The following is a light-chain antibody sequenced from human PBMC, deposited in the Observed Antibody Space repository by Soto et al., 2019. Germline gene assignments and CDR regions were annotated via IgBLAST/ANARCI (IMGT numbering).Light chain of an antibody. Sequence: EIVFTPFPDPLSLSPGGTATLSCRASQSVSGYIGWYQQKPGQAPRLLIYADSNRATGIPARFSGSGSGTDFTLTISSLEPEDFSVYYCQQRYNWPITFGQGTRLEIK. CDR2: ADS. V-gene: IGKV3-11*01. CDR1: QSVSGY. J-gene: IGKJ5*01. CDR3: QQRYNWPIT.